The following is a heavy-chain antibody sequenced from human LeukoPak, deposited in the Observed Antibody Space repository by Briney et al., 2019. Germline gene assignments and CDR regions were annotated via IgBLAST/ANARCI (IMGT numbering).Heavy chain of an antibody. V-gene: IGHV3-48*03. D-gene: IGHD2-15*01. CDR2: ISSSGSTI. CDR3: ARYCSGGSCYGFRAFDY. CDR1: GFTFSSYE. Sequence: GGSLRLSCAASGFTFSSYEMNWVRQAPGKGLEWVSYISSSGSTIYYADSVKGRFTISRDNAKNSLYLQMNSLRAEDTALYYCARYCSGGSCYGFRAFDYWGQGTLVTVSS. J-gene: IGHJ4*02.